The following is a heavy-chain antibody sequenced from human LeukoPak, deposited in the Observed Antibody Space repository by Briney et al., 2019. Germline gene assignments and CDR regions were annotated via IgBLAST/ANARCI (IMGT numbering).Heavy chain of an antibody. Sequence: GSLRLSSAASGFTFSTYWMSWVRQAPGKGLEWVANINQDGSEKYSVDSVKGRFTISRDNAKSSLYLQMNSLRADDTAVYYCARDRALYDSRRGYYYTEDDYWGQGTLVTVSS. CDR3: ARDRALYDSRRGYYYTEDDY. CDR2: INQDGSEK. J-gene: IGHJ4*02. D-gene: IGHD3-22*01. CDR1: GFTFSTYW. V-gene: IGHV3-7*01.